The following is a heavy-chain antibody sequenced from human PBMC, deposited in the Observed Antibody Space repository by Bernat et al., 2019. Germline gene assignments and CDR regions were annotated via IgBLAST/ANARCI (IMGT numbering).Heavy chain of an antibody. CDR3: AGDLEQLERLAFLVFVL. D-gene: IGHD1-1*01. CDR2: ISYDGSNQ. CDR1: GFSFSSYA. V-gene: IGHV3-30*01. J-gene: IGHJ3*01. Sequence: QVQLVESGGGVVQPGRSLRLSCAASGFSFSSYAMHWVRQAPGKGLEWVAVISYDGSNQYYADSVKGRITISRDNSKNTLYLQMNSLRGEDTAVYHCAGDLEQLERLAFLVFVLRGPGTTVTPSS.